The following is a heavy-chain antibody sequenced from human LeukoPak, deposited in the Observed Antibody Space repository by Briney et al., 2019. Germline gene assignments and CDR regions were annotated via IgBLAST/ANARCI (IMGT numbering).Heavy chain of an antibody. CDR2: IHPSTGNP. J-gene: IGHJ4*02. CDR3: ARAFQSLGGLSLPDY. Sequence: ASVKVSCKASGYTFTSYAMNWVRQAPEQGLEWMGWIHPSTGNPTYAQGFTGRFVFSLDTSVSTTYLQISSLKAEGTAVYFCARAFQSLGGLSLPDYWGQGTLVTVSS. D-gene: IGHD3-16*02. V-gene: IGHV7-4-1*02. CDR1: GYTFTSYA.